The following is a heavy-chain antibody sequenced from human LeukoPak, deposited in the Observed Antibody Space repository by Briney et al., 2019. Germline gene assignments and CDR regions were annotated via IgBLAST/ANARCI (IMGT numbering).Heavy chain of an antibody. J-gene: IGHJ4*02. Sequence: GGSLRLSCAASGFTFSSHWMSWVRQVPGKGLEWVSVIYSGGNTYYADSVKGRFTISRDNSKNTLYLQMNRLRAEDTAVYYCASMGASPLVGGQGSLVTVSS. CDR2: IYSGGNT. CDR1: GFTFSSHW. V-gene: IGHV3-53*01. CDR3: ASMGASPLV. D-gene: IGHD1-26*01.